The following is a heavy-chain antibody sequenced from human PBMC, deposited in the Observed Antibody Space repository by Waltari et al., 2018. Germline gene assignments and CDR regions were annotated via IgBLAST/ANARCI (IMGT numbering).Heavy chain of an antibody. V-gene: IGHV4-31*03. D-gene: IGHD2-15*01. Sequence: QVQLQESGPGLVQPSQTLSLTCTVSGGSIGSGGYFWSWIRQLPGKGLEWIGYIYYPGSSFYNPSLRSRVTISVDTSNNQFSLKLRSVTAADTAMYYCARGVGSLYSWFDPWGQGALVTVSS. J-gene: IGHJ5*02. CDR1: GGSIGSGGYF. CDR3: ARGVGSLYSWFDP. CDR2: IYYPGSS.